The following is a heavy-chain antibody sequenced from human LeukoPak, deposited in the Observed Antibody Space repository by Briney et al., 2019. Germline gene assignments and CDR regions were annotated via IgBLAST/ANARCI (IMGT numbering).Heavy chain of an antibody. D-gene: IGHD1-26*01. CDR1: GFTFSSYA. CDR3: ARDLRVVGATEGR. CDR2: ISGSGGST. J-gene: IGHJ4*02. V-gene: IGHV3-23*01. Sequence: GGSLRLSCAASGFTFSSYAMSWVRQAPGKGLEWVSAISGSGGSTYYADSVKGRFTISRDNSKNTLYLQMNSLRAEDTAVYYCARDLRVVGATEGRWGQGTLVTVSS.